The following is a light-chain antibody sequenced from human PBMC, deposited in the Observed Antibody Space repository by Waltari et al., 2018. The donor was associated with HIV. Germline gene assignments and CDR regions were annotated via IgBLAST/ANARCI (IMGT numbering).Light chain of an antibody. CDR2: VGTGGIVG. CDR1: SGYSNNK. V-gene: IGLV9-49*01. CDR3: GTDHGSGSNFVYR. J-gene: IGLJ2*01. Sequence: QPVLTPPPSASASLGASVTLTCTLSSGYSNNKVDWYQERPGKGPRFVMRVGTGGIVGSKGDDLPDRFSVLGSGLNRSLSIKNIQEEDESDYHCGTDHGSGSNFVYRFGGGTKLTVL.